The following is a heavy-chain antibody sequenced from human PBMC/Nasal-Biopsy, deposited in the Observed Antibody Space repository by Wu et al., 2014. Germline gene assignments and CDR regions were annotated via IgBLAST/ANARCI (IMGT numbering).Heavy chain of an antibody. CDR3: ARDYFDSDNRYNPFDY. CDR1: GFSLNTRGVG. V-gene: IGHV2-5*02. Sequence: LVKPTQTLTLTCSFSGFSLNTRGVGVGWVRQAPGKALEWLTLIYWDDDTRDNPSLRTRLTITRGTAKNQVVLTLTDMDPVDTATYFCARDYFDSDNRYNPFDYWGQGTLVTVSS. CDR2: IYWDDDT. J-gene: IGHJ4*02. D-gene: IGHD3-22*01.